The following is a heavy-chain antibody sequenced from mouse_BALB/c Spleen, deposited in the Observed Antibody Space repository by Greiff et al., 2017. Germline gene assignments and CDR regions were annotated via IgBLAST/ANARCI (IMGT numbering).Heavy chain of an antibody. J-gene: IGHJ2*01. D-gene: IGHD2-1*01. CDR1: GFTFSSFG. Sequence: EVMLVESGGGLVQPGGSRKLSCAASGFTFSSFGMHWVRQAPEKGLEWVAYISSGSSTIYYADTVKGRFTISRDNPKNTLFLQMTSLRSEDTAMYYCERQIYYGNYFDYWGQGTTLTVSS. CDR2: ISSGSSTI. CDR3: ERQIYYGNYFDY. V-gene: IGHV5-17*02.